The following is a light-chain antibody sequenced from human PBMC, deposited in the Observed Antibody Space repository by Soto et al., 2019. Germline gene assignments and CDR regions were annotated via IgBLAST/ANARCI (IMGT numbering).Light chain of an antibody. V-gene: IGLV2-8*01. CDR1: SSDVGAYNY. Sequence: QSALTQPPSASGSPGQTVAISCTGTSSDVGAYNYVSWYQQHPDKAPKLMIYDVIERPSGVPARFSGSKSGNTASLTVSGLQPEDEADYYCCSYTTSSTDVFGTGTKVTVL. CDR2: DVI. CDR3: CSYTTSSTDV. J-gene: IGLJ1*01.